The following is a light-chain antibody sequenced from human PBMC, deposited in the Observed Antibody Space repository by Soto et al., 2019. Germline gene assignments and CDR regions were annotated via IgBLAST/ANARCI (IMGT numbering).Light chain of an antibody. V-gene: IGKV3-15*01. CDR1: QNIGTN. CDR3: QQYNNWPRT. J-gene: IGKJ1*01. Sequence: ELVMTQSPATLSVSPGEGATLSCRASQNIGTNLAWYQQKPGQAPRLLTYGASTRATGIPARFSGSGSGTEFTLTISSLQSEDFVVYYCQQYNNWPRTFGQGTKVDIK. CDR2: GAS.